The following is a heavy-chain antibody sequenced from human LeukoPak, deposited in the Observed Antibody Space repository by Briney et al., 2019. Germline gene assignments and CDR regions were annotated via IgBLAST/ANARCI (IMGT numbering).Heavy chain of an antibody. CDR3: ASYGYSYGSESTYYFDY. CDR1: GGSISSYY. Sequence: SETLSLTCTVSGGSISSYYWSWIRQPPGKGLEWIGYIYYSGSTNYNPSLKTRVTISVDTSKNQFSLKLSSVTAADTAVYSCASYGYSYGSESTYYFDYWGQGTLVTVSS. V-gene: IGHV4-59*01. CDR2: IYYSGST. J-gene: IGHJ4*02. D-gene: IGHD5-18*01.